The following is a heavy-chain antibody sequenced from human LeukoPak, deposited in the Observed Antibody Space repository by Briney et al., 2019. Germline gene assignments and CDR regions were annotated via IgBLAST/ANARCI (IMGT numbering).Heavy chain of an antibody. CDR3: ARGSDDTRSSPFDY. V-gene: IGHV4-59*01. J-gene: IGHJ4*02. Sequence: SETLSLACTVSGGSISSYYWSWIRQPPGKGLEWIGYIYYSGSTNYNPSLKSRVTISVDTSKNQFSLKLSSVTAADTAVYYCARGSDDTRSSPFDYWGQGTLVTVSS. D-gene: IGHD2-2*01. CDR2: IYYSGST. CDR1: GGSISSYY.